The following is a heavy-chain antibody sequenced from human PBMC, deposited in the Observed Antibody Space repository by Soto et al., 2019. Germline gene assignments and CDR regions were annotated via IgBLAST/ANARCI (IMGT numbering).Heavy chain of an antibody. V-gene: IGHV4-31*02. D-gene: IGHD6-13*01. CDR3: ARDGRLVNYYYYGMDV. CDR2: IYYSGST. J-gene: IGHJ6*02. Sequence: WTGIRQHPGKGLEWIGYIYYSGSTYYNPSLKSRVTISVDTSKNQFSLKLRSVTAADTAVYYCARDGRLVNYYYYGMDVWGQGTTVTVSS.